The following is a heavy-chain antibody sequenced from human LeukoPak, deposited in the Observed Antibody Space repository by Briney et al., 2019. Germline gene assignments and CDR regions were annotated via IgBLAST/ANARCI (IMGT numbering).Heavy chain of an antibody. V-gene: IGHV4-39*07. J-gene: IGHJ5*02. D-gene: IGHD3-10*01. CDR3: ARGSYYYGSGSGVWFDP. Sequence: RSSETLSLTCTVSGGSISSSSYYWGWIRQPPGKGLEWIGSIYYSGSTYYNPSLKSRVTISVDTSKNQFSLKLSSVTAADTAVYYCARGSYYYGSGSGVWFDPWGQGTLVTVSS. CDR1: GGSISSSSYY. CDR2: IYYSGST.